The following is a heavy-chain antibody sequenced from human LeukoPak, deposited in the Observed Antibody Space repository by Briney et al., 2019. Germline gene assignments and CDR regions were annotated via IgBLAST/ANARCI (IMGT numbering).Heavy chain of an antibody. J-gene: IGHJ4*02. CDR3: AKFAGDSSGLYSYFDY. CDR2: ISGSGAGT. CDR1: GVIFSNYA. Sequence: PGGSLRLSCAVSGVIFSNYAMAWVRQAPGKGLEWVSTISGSGAGTYYADSVKGRYTISRDNSENTVFLQMNSLRAEDTAVYYCAKFAGDSSGLYSYFDYWGQGTLVTVSS. D-gene: IGHD6-19*01. V-gene: IGHV3-23*01.